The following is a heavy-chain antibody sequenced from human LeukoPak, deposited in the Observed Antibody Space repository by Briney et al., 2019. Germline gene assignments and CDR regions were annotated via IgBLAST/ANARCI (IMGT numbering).Heavy chain of an antibody. Sequence: PAGSLTLSCAASGFTFSTYWMTWVRQAPGKGLEWVANIKHDGSDKYNVASVKGRFTISRDNAKNSLYLQINSLRAEDTAVYYCARDQKGAFDYWGQGTLVTVSS. V-gene: IGHV3-7*01. D-gene: IGHD1-26*01. CDR3: ARDQKGAFDY. J-gene: IGHJ4*02. CDR1: GFTFSTYW. CDR2: IKHDGSDK.